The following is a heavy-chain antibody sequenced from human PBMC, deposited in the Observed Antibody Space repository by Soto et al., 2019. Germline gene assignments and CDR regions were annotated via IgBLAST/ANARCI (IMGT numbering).Heavy chain of an antibody. CDR1: GSSFSSYG. D-gene: IGHD2-2*01. J-gene: IGHJ4*02. CDR3: ARGYYALDD. CDR2: ITPLFGTA. Sequence: VQLVQSGAEVKKPGSSVKVSCKASGSSFSSYGVSWVRQAPGQGLEWMGGITPLFGTANSAPKFQARVTITADDSTNTADMELSSLRSEDTAVYYCARGYYALDDWGQGTLVTVSS. V-gene: IGHV1-69*12.